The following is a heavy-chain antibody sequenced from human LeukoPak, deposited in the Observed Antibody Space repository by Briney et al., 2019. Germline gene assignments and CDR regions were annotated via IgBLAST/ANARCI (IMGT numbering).Heavy chain of an antibody. Sequence: ASVKVSFKASGYTFTGYYMHWVRQAPGQGLEWMGRINPNSGGTNYAQKFQGRVTMTRDTSISTAYMELSRLRSDDTAVYYCARGYCTNGVCYLVFDYWGQGTLVTVSS. V-gene: IGHV1-2*06. CDR1: GYTFTGYY. D-gene: IGHD2-8*01. CDR3: ARGYCTNGVCYLVFDY. CDR2: INPNSGGT. J-gene: IGHJ4*02.